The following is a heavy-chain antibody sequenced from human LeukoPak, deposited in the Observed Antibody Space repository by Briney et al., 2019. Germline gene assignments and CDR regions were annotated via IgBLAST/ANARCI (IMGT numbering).Heavy chain of an antibody. CDR2: IKQDGGEK. CDR1: GFTFSSYC. CDR3: ARNPPPSMVRGGIIFDYYGMDV. V-gene: IGHV3-7*03. D-gene: IGHD3-10*01. Sequence: PGGALRLSCAASGFTFSSYCMSWVREAPGGGGEWVANIKQDGGEKYYVDSVKGRVTISRDNAKNALYLQMNSLRAEDTAVYYCARNPPPSMVRGGIIFDYYGMDVWGKGTTVTVSS. J-gene: IGHJ6*04.